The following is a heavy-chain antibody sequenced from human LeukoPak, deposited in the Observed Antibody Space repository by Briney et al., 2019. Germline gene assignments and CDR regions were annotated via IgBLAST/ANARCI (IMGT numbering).Heavy chain of an antibody. V-gene: IGHV4-34*01. J-gene: IGHJ4*02. CDR1: GGSFSGYY. CDR2: INHSGST. D-gene: IGHD6-19*01. Sequence: SETLSLTCAVYGGSFSGYYWSWIRQPPGKGLEWIGEINHSGSTNYNPSLKSRVTISVDTSKNQFYLKLSSVTAADTAVYYCARGRNSGFDYWGQGTLVTVSS. CDR3: ARGRNSGFDY.